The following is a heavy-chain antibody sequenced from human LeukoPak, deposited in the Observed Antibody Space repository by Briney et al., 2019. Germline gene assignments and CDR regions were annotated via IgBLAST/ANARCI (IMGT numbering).Heavy chain of an antibody. Sequence: GASVKVSCNASGYTFRNYAINWVRQAPGQGLEWMGWTDRNTGNPTYAQGFTGRFVFSLDTSVTTAYLQISSLKAEDTAVYYCVRDVGNYDSRGYYLGWFDPWGQGTLVTVSS. V-gene: IGHV7-4-1*02. CDR1: GYTFRNYA. J-gene: IGHJ5*02. CDR3: VRDVGNYDSRGYYLGWFDP. CDR2: TDRNTGNP. D-gene: IGHD3-22*01.